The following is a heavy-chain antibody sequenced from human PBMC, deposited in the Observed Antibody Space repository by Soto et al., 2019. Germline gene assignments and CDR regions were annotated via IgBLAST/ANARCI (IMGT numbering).Heavy chain of an antibody. Sequence: SDPLTLTCTVSGGSISGSDWSWLRQPPGKGLEWIRYIYYSGSTNYNPSLKRRVTISVDTSKNQFSLKLSSVTAADTAVYYCESGGSCYSRYCSFDYWGQGTLVTVYS. CDR2: IYYSGST. CDR1: GGSISGSD. J-gene: IGHJ4*02. D-gene: IGHD2-15*01. CDR3: ESGGSCYSRYCSFDY. V-gene: IGHV4-59*01.